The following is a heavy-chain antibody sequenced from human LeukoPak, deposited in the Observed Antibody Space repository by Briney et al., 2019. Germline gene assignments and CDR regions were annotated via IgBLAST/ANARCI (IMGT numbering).Heavy chain of an antibody. CDR2: IKSKTDGGTT. J-gene: IGHJ3*02. Sequence: GGSLRLSCAASGFTFSNAWMSWVRQAPGKGLEWVGRIKSKTDGGTTDYAAPVKGRFTISRDDSKNTLYLQMNSLKTEDTAVYYCASRRHYYYDSGGFGDAFDMWGQGTMVTVSS. CDR1: GFTFSNAW. V-gene: IGHV3-15*01. CDR3: ASRRHYYYDSGGFGDAFDM. D-gene: IGHD3-22*01.